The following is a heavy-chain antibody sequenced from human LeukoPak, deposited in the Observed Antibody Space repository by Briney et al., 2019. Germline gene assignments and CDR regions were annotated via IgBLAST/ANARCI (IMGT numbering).Heavy chain of an antibody. D-gene: IGHD6-13*01. V-gene: IGHV1-69*04. CDR2: IIPILGIA. J-gene: IGHJ4*02. Sequence: PGASVKVSCKASGGTFSSYAISWVRQAPGQGLEWMGRIIPILGIANYAQKFQGRVTITADKSTSTAYMELSSLRPEDTAVYYCARELPSPRGDSSSWYFDYWGQGTLVTVSS. CDR3: ARELPSPRGDSSSWYFDY. CDR1: GGTFSSYA.